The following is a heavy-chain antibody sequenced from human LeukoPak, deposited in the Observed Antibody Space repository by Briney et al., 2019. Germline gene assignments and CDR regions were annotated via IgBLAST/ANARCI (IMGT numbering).Heavy chain of an antibody. CDR3: ARVQRGYSGRTTPQNNWFDP. Sequence: SETLSLTCTVSGYSISSGYYWGWIRQPPGKGLEWIGSIYHSGSTYYNPSLKSRVTISVDTSKNQFSLKLSSVTAAHTAVYYCARVQRGYSGRTTPQNNWFDPWGQGTLVTVSS. D-gene: IGHD5-12*01. J-gene: IGHJ5*02. V-gene: IGHV4-38-2*02. CDR2: IYHSGST. CDR1: GYSISSGYY.